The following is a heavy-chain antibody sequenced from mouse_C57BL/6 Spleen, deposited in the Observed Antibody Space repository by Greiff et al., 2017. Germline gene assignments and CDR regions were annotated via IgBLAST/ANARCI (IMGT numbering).Heavy chain of an antibody. CDR1: GYTFTSYW. Sequence: VQLQQPGAELVKPGASVKLSCKASGYTFTSYWMQWVKQRPGQGLEWIGEIDPSDSYTNYNQKFKGKATLTVDTSSSTAYMQLSSLTSEDSAVYYCARGEATRAMDYWGQGTSVTVSS. CDR3: ARGEATRAMDY. D-gene: IGHD3-2*02. V-gene: IGHV1-50*01. J-gene: IGHJ4*01. CDR2: IDPSDSYT.